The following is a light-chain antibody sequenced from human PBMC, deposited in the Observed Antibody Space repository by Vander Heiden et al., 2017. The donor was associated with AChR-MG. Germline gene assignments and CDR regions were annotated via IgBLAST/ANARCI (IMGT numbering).Light chain of an antibody. Sequence: DTQMTQSPSTRSASVGARVTLTRRASQTISTWFAWYQQKPGKAPKLLIYKASTLESGGPSRFSGSGSGTEFTLTISSMQPDDFATYYCQQYNNYPWTFGQGTKVEIK. CDR3: QQYNNYPWT. CDR2: KAS. CDR1: QTISTW. J-gene: IGKJ1*01. V-gene: IGKV1-5*03.